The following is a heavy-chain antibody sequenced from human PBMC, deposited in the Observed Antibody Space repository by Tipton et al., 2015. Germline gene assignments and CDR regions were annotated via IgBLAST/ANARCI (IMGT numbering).Heavy chain of an antibody. Sequence: QSGPEVKKPGASVKVSCKASGFTSTASTVQWVRQARGQRLEWIGWIAVGSGNTNYAPKFQERVTISRDMSTRTAYMELSSLTSDDTAVYYCARDPLIGLCGSDCFPLWGQGTLVTVSS. CDR3: ARDPLIGLCGSDCFPL. V-gene: IGHV1-58*01. CDR1: GFTSTAST. D-gene: IGHD2-21*02. J-gene: IGHJ4*02. CDR2: IAVGSGNT.